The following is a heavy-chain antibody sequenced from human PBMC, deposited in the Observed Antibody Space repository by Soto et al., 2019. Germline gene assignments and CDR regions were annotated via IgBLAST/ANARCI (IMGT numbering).Heavy chain of an antibody. D-gene: IGHD3-10*01. Sequence: QVQLVQSGAEVKKPGSSVKVSCTASGGTFSSYTISWVRQAPGQGLEWMGRIIPILGIANYAQKFQGRVTITADKSTSTAYMELSSLRSEDTAVYYCAREVMVRGVIYYYYYMDVWGKGTTVTVSS. V-gene: IGHV1-69*08. CDR2: IIPILGIA. CDR1: GGTFSSYT. J-gene: IGHJ6*03. CDR3: AREVMVRGVIYYYYYMDV.